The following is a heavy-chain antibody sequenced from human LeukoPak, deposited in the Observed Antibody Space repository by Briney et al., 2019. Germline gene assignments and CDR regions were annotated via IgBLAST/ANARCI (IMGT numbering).Heavy chain of an antibody. Sequence: GGSLRLSCAASGFTFSSYWMSWVRQPPGKGLEWVANIKQDGSEKYYVDSVKGRFTISRDNAKNSLYLQMNSLRAEDTAVYYCARGTAMFKVYYYYGMDVWGQGTTVTVSS. CDR3: ARGTAMFKVYYYYGMDV. D-gene: IGHD5-18*01. CDR1: GFTFSSYW. V-gene: IGHV3-7*01. J-gene: IGHJ6*02. CDR2: IKQDGSEK.